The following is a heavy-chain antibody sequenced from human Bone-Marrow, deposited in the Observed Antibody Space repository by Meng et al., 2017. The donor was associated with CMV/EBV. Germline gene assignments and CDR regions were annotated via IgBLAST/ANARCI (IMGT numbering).Heavy chain of an antibody. Sequence: ASVKVSCKASGYTFTSYYMHWVRQAPGQGLEWMGIINPSGGSTSYAQKFQGRVTMTRDTSTSTVYIELSSLRSEDTAVYYCARGRGPPYNWNSRLVPPFDYWGQGTRVNVSS. V-gene: IGHV1-46*01. CDR3: ARGRGPPYNWNSRLVPPFDY. CDR1: GYTFTSYY. D-gene: IGHD1-7*01. CDR2: INPSGGST. J-gene: IGHJ4*02.